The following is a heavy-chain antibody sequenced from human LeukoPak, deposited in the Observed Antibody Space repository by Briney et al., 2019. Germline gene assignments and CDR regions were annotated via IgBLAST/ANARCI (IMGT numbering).Heavy chain of an antibody. J-gene: IGHJ4*02. CDR1: GFTFSSYA. V-gene: IGHV3-23*01. CDR3: AKDRDRYYDIFLVDY. CDR2: ISGSGGST. Sequence: SGGSLRLSCAASGFTFSSYAMSWVRQAPGKGLEWVSAISGSGGSTYYADSVKGRFAISRDNSKNTLYLQMNSLRAEDTAVYYCAKDRDRYYDIFLVDYWGQGTLVTVSS. D-gene: IGHD3-9*01.